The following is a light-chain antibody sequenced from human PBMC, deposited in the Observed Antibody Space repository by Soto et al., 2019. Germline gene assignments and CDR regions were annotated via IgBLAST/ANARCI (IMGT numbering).Light chain of an antibody. Sequence: EIEMTQSAVTLSVSAGDRATLSCRASQSIGSSLAWYQQKRGQGPRLLIYGAITRATGVPARFSGSGSATELTLTISSLQSEDFAVYYCQQYNQWPYTFGQGTKLEIK. CDR3: QQYNQWPYT. CDR2: GAI. V-gene: IGKV3-15*01. J-gene: IGKJ2*01. CDR1: QSIGSS.